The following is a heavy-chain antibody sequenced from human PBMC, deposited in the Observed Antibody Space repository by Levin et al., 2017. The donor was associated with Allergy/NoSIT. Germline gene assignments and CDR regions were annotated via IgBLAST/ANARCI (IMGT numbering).Heavy chain of an antibody. CDR2: INHSGST. Sequence: SCAVYGGSFSGYYWSWIRQPPGKGLEWIGEINHSGSTNYNPSLKSRVTISVDTSKNQFSLKLSSVTAADTAAYHCARAHYGDYQGGDAFDIWGQGTMVTVSS. D-gene: IGHD4-17*01. V-gene: IGHV4-34*01. CDR1: GGSFSGYY. CDR3: ARAHYGDYQGGDAFDI. J-gene: IGHJ3*02.